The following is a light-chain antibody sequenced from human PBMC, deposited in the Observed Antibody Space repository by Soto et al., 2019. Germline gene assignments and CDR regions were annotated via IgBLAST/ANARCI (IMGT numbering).Light chain of an antibody. Sequence: QSALTQPRSVSGSPGQSVTISCTGTSNDVGGYNFVSWYQQHPGKVPKLFIYDVSRRPSGVPDRFSGSKSGNTACLTISGLQAEDEADDYCSSYAGSYTLVFGGGTKLTVL. CDR1: SNDVGGYNF. V-gene: IGLV2-11*01. CDR3: SSYAGSYTLV. J-gene: IGLJ2*01. CDR2: DVS.